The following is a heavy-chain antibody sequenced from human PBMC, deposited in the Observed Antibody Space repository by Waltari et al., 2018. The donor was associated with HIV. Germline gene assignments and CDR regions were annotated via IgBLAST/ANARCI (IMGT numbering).Heavy chain of an antibody. D-gene: IGHD3-22*01. CDR2: INHNEIT. CDR3: ARLYGRDSSGYYSYYYHGIDV. CDR1: GWSFIGYY. J-gene: IGHJ6*02. Sequence: QVQLQQWGARILKPSEPLSLTCSVYGWSFIGYYSIWIRQSPGRGLAWLGEINHNEITKYNPSLKSRVTISVDTSKNQFSLKVSSLTAADTAIYYCARLYGRDSSGYYSYYYHGIDVWGQGTTVTVSS. V-gene: IGHV4-34*01.